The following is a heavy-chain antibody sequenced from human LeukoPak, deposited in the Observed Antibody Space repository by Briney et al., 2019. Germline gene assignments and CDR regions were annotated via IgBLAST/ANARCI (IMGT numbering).Heavy chain of an antibody. CDR3: ARAPGGNYVDY. J-gene: IGHJ4*02. Sequence: GGSLRLSCAASGFTFSSYGMHWVRQAPGKGLEWVAVISYDGSNKYYADSVKGRFTISRDNSKNTLYLQMNSLRAEDTAVYYCARAPGGNYVDYWGQGTLVTVSS. CDR2: ISYDGSNK. D-gene: IGHD3-10*01. V-gene: IGHV3-30*03. CDR1: GFTFSSYG.